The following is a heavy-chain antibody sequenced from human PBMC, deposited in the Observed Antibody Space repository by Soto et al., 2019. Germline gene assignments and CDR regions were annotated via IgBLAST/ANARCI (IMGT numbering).Heavy chain of an antibody. CDR2: SIPILCIA. CDR3: ARAAMGGCYYYYYVDV. V-gene: IGHV1-69*02. J-gene: IGHJ6*03. Sequence: QVPLVQSGAEVKKPGSSVKVSCKASGGTFSSYTISWVRQTPGQGLEWMGRSIPILCIATYAQKFQGRGTVTADNTTTKACMELSSLRSEDTAVYYGARAAMGGCYYYYYVDVWGKGTTVTVSS. CDR1: GGTFSSYT. D-gene: IGHD5-18*01.